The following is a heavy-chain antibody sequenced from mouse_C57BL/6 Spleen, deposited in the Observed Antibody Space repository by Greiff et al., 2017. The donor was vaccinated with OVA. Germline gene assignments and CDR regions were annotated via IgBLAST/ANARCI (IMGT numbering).Heavy chain of an antibody. J-gene: IGHJ4*01. D-gene: IGHD1-1*01. Sequence: QVHVKQPGAELVRPGSSVKLSCKASGYTFTSYWMHWVKQRPIQGLEWIGNIDPSDSETHYNQKFKDKATLTVDKSSSTAYMQLSSLTSEDSAVYYCARITTVVADYAMDYWGQGTSVTVSS. V-gene: IGHV1-52*01. CDR1: GYTFTSYW. CDR3: ARITTVVADYAMDY. CDR2: IDPSDSET.